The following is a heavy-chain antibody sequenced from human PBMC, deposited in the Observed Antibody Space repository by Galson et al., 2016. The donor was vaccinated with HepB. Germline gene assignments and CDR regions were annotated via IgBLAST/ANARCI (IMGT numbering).Heavy chain of an antibody. J-gene: IGHJ4*02. CDR1: GFSFDDYG. V-gene: IGHV3-9*01. CDR3: AKDHYDTFTGYLDY. Sequence: SLRLSCAASGFSFDDYGMHWVRQAPGKGLEWVSGISWNSGSIGYADSVKGRFTISRDNAENSLYLQMNSLRPEDTALYFCAKDHYDTFTGYLDYWGQGTLVTVSS. CDR2: ISWNSGSI. D-gene: IGHD3-9*01.